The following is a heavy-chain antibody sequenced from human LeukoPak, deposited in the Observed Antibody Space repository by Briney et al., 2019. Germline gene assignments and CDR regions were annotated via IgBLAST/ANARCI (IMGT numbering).Heavy chain of an antibody. D-gene: IGHD6-25*01. Sequence: SGGSLRLSCAASGFTFSSYAMSWVRQAPGKGLEWVSAISGSGGSTYYADSVKGRFTISRDNAKNTLFLQMNSLRAEDTAVYYCASGPYYYYGMDVWGQGTTVTVSS. CDR1: GFTFSSYA. J-gene: IGHJ6*02. CDR3: ASGPYYYYGMDV. V-gene: IGHV3-23*01. CDR2: ISGSGGST.